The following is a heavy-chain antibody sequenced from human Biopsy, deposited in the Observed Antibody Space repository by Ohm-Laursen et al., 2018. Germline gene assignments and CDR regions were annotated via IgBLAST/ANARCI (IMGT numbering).Heavy chain of an antibody. CDR1: GFSVTTNGMR. Sequence: TQTLTLTCSFSGFSVTTNGMRVSWIRQPPGKALEWLARIDWDDDKFYNTSLKTRLTISKDTSENHVVLTLSDVDPVDTATYYCARIPILVVPAAIVYRHRRHLQGLDVWGQGTTVIVSS. V-gene: IGHV2-70*04. J-gene: IGHJ6*02. CDR2: IDWDDDK. CDR3: ARIPILVVPAAIVYRHRRHLQGLDV. D-gene: IGHD2-2*02.